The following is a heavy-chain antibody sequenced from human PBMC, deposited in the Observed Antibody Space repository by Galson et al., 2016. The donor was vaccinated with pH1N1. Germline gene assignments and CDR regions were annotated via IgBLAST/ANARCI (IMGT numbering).Heavy chain of an antibody. CDR3: AKAESFYGPPFDS. Sequence: SLRLSCAVSGFTFDDYAMHWVRQAPGKGLEWVSGISWNSGSIAYTDSVKGRFTFSRDNAKNSLYLQMNSLRAEDTALYYCAKAESFYGPPFDSWGQGTLVTVSS. V-gene: IGHV3-9*01. D-gene: IGHD2/OR15-2a*01. CDR2: ISWNSGSI. J-gene: IGHJ4*02. CDR1: GFTFDDYA.